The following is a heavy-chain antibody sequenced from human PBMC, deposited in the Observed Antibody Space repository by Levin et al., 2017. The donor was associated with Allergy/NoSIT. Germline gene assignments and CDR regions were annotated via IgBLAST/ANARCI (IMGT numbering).Heavy chain of an antibody. CDR2: IYYTGST. D-gene: IGHD2-2*01. CDR1: GGSVTSGDYY. J-gene: IGHJ4*02. CDR3: ASGGETCISTSCYNY. V-gene: IGHV4-61*08. Sequence: SETLSLTCTVSGGSVTSGDYYWSWIRQSPGKGLEWVGYIYYTGSTNYNPSLESRVTLSIDTSKNQFSLQLTSVTAADTAVYYCASGGETCISTSCYNYWGQGIQVTVSS.